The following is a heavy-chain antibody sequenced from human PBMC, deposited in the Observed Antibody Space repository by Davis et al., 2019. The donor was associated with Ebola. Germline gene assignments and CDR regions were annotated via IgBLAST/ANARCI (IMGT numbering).Heavy chain of an antibody. Sequence: MPSETLSLTCTVSGGSISSSYWSWIRQPPGKGLEWIGYIYHSESSNYNPSLKSRVTISVDTSKNHFSLKLSSVTAADTAMYYCARRGTSSWYAGWFDPWGQGTLVTVSS. CDR2: IYHSESS. D-gene: IGHD6-13*01. CDR3: ARRGTSSWYAGWFDP. J-gene: IGHJ5*02. CDR1: GGSISSSY. V-gene: IGHV4-59*01.